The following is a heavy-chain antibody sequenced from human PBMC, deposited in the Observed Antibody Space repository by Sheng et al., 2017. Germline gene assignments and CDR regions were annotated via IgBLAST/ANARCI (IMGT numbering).Heavy chain of an antibody. Sequence: STVRVSCKASGGTFSSYAICWVRQAPGQGLEWMGGIIPILGIANYSQKFQGRVTITADKSTTTAYMELSSLRSEDTAVYYCARGSSAYCGGDCYSGAFDIWGQGTTVTVSS. CDR2: IIPILGIA. D-gene: IGHD2-21*01. CDR3: ARGSSAYCGGDCYSGAFDI. CDR1: GGTFSSYA. V-gene: IGHV1-69*10. J-gene: IGHJ3*02.